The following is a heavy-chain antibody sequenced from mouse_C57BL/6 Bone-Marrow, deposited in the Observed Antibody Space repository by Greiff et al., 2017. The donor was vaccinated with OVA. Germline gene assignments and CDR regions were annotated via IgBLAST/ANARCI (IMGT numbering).Heavy chain of an antibody. J-gene: IGHJ2*01. CDR1: GYAFSSYW. CDR2: IYPGDGDT. V-gene: IGHV1-80*01. D-gene: IGHD1-1*01. Sequence: QVQLQQSGAELVKPGASVKISCKASGYAFSSYWMNWVKQRPGKGLEWIGQIYPGDGDTNYNGKFKGKATLTVDKSSSTAYMQLSSLTSEDSAVYFCARGNYGSSLDYWGQGTTLTDSS. CDR3: ARGNYGSSLDY.